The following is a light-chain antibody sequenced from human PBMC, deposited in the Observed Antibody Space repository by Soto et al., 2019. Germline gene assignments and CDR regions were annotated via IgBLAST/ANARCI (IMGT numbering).Light chain of an antibody. CDR1: QTINSW. Sequence: DIQMTQSPSTLSESVGDRVTITCRASQTINSWLAWYQQKPGKAPKLLIYKASSLQSGVPSRFSGSGSGTEFALTITSLQPDDFATYYCQHYNSYPYTFGQGTKLEIK. V-gene: IGKV1-5*03. J-gene: IGKJ2*01. CDR2: KAS. CDR3: QHYNSYPYT.